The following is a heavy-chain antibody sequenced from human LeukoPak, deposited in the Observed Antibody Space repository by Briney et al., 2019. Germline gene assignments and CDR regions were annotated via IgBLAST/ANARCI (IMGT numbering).Heavy chain of an antibody. Sequence: GGSLRLSCAASGFTFGSYGMHWVRQAPGKGLEWVAFIRYDGSNKYYADSVKGRSTISRDNSKNTLYLQMNSLRAEDTAVYYCAKDSRGSSGYYHYFDYWGQGTLVTVSS. D-gene: IGHD3-22*01. CDR2: IRYDGSNK. CDR3: AKDSRGSSGYYHYFDY. V-gene: IGHV3-30*02. J-gene: IGHJ4*02. CDR1: GFTFGSYG.